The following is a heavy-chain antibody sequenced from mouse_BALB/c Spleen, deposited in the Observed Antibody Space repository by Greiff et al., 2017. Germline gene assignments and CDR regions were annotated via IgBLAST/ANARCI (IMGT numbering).Heavy chain of an antibody. J-gene: IGHJ3*01. V-gene: IGHV5-17*02. CDR3: ARGGNYAFAY. CDR2: ISSGSSTI. D-gene: IGHD2-1*01. Sequence: EVHLVESGGGLVQPGGSRKLSCAASGFTFSSFGMHWVRQAPEKGLEWVAYISSGSSTIYYADTVKGRFTISRDNPKNTLFLQMTSLRSEDTAMYYCARGGNYAFAYWGQGTLVTVSA. CDR1: GFTFSSFG.